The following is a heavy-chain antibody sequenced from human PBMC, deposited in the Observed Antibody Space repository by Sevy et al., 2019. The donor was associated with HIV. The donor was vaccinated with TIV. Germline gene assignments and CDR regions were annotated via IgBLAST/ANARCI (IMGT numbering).Heavy chain of an antibody. CDR2: ISYDGSNK. V-gene: IGHV3-30*04. CDR1: GFTFSSYA. J-gene: IGHJ4*02. D-gene: IGHD2-8*01. CDR3: ARDSLPEVLVLMVYAKGGFDY. Sequence: GGSLRLSCAASGFTFSSYAMHWVRQAPGKGLEWVAVISYDGSNKYYADSVKGRFTISRDNSKNTLYLQMNSLRAEDTAVYYCARDSLPEVLVLMVYAKGGFDYWGQGTLVTVSS.